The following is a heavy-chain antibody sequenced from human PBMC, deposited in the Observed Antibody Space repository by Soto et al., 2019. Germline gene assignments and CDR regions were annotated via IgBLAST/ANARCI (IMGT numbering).Heavy chain of an antibody. D-gene: IGHD2-21*01. CDR1: GGSISSGDYY. V-gene: IGHV4-30-4*01. J-gene: IGHJ4*02. Sequence: SETLSLTCIVSGGSISSGDYYWSWIRQPPGKGLEWIGYIYHTGITFYNPSLKSRVTISVDRSKNQFSLKLSSVTAADTAVYYCARGPPLLWWSQGTLVTVSS. CDR3: ARGPPLLW. CDR2: IYHTGIT.